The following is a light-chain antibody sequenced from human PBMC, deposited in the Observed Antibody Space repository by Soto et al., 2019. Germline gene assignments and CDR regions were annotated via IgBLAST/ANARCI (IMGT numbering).Light chain of an antibody. J-gene: IGKJ2*01. CDR2: DVS. CDR1: SSSKW. V-gene: IGKV1-5*01. CDR3: QHTTDFT. Sequence: DIQMTQSPSTLAASVGDTVTMTCRSSSKWLAWYQKKPGKAPKLLVYDVSNLEREVPPTFSGSTSGAESTLTITGLQPNDLGTYYFQHTTDFTFGQGTKVEIK.